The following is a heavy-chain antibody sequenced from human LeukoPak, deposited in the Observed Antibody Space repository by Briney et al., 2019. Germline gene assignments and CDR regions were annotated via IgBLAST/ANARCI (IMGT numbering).Heavy chain of an antibody. CDR2: IRYDGSNK. Sequence: GGSLRLSCAASGFTFSSYGMHWLRQAPGKGLEWVAFIRYDGSNKYYADSVKGRFTISRDNSKNTLYLQMNSLRAEDTAVYYCAKYAPIAAAGTSPIDYWGQGTLVTVSS. D-gene: IGHD6-13*01. CDR1: GFTFSSYG. V-gene: IGHV3-30*02. CDR3: AKYAPIAAAGTSPIDY. J-gene: IGHJ4*02.